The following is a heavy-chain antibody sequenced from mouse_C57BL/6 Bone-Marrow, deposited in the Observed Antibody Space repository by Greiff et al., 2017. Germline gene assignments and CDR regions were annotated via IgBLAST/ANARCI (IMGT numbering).Heavy chain of an antibody. J-gene: IGHJ3*01. CDR1: GYTFTGYC. V-gene: IGHV1-9*01. Sequence: QVQLRQSGAELVKPGASVKLSCKATGYTFTGYCIAWVKQRPGHGLEWIGEIIPGSGCTNYNEKFKGKATFTEDTSSNTAYMQLSSLTTEDSAIYDCARELRLGFAYWGQGTLVTVSA. D-gene: IGHD2-4*01. CDR2: IIPGSGCT. CDR3: ARELRLGFAY.